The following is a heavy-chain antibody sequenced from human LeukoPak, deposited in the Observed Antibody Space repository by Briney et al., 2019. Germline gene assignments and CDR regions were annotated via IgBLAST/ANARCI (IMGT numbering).Heavy chain of an antibody. V-gene: IGHV3-23*01. CDR3: AKVPLGVVVVAATPYYFDY. Sequence: GGSLRLSCAASGFTFSSYAMSWVRPAPGKGLEWVSAISGSGGSTYYADSVKGRFAISRDNSKNTLYLQMNSLRAEDTAVYYCAKVPLGVVVVAATPYYFDYWGQGTLVTVSS. J-gene: IGHJ4*02. D-gene: IGHD2-15*01. CDR1: GFTFSSYA. CDR2: ISGSGGST.